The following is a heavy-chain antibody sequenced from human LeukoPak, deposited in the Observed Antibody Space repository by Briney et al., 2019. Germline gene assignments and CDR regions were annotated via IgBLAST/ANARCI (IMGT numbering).Heavy chain of an antibody. CDR3: TAGRSDYFDF. Sequence: SETLSLTCTVSSGSISSSSYYWGWIRQPPGKGLEWIGSIYYSGSTYYNPSLKSRVTISVDTSKNRFSLKLSSVTAADTALYYCTAGRSDYFDFWSQGTLVTVSS. J-gene: IGHJ4*02. D-gene: IGHD6-25*01. V-gene: IGHV4-39*01. CDR1: SGSISSSSYY. CDR2: IYYSGST.